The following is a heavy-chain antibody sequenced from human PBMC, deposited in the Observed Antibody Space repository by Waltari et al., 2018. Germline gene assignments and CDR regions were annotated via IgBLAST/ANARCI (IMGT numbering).Heavy chain of an antibody. V-gene: IGHV1-3*03. D-gene: IGHD2-15*01. J-gene: IGHJ3*02. CDR2: INAGNGNT. Sequence: QVQLVQSGAEVKKPGASVKVSCKASGYTFTSYAMHWVRQAPGQRLEWMGWINAGNGNTKYSQEFQGRVTITRDTSASTAYMELSSLRSEDMAVYYCARAPPRGVVAAQGGHAFDIWGQGTMVTVSS. CDR3: ARAPPRGVVAAQGGHAFDI. CDR1: GYTFTSYA.